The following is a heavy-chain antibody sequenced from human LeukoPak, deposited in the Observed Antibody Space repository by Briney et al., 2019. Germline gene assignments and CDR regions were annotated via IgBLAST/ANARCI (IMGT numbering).Heavy chain of an antibody. CDR1: GYTFTSYG. J-gene: IGHJ6*03. D-gene: IGHD5-12*01. Sequence: ASVKVSCKASGYTFTSYGISWVRQAPGQGLEWMGWISAYNGNTNYAQKLHGRVTMTTDTSTSTAYMELRSLRSDDTAVYYCAGDHKYSGYDWGPGYYYMDVWGKGTTVTVSS. V-gene: IGHV1-18*01. CDR2: ISAYNGNT. CDR3: AGDHKYSGYDWGPGYYYMDV.